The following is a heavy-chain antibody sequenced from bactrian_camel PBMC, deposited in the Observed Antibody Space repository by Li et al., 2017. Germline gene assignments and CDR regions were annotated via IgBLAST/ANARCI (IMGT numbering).Heavy chain of an antibody. V-gene: IGHV3S55*01. D-gene: IGHD2*01. Sequence: LVESGGGSVQAGGPLRLSCAASGYTYTSYCMDWYRQAPGHERELISTIRSDGVTAYAESVKGRFTISHDSDKNTLALQMSSLRVEDTGVYYCAAGCSGGECRCYFGQGTQVTVS. CDR2: IRSDGVT. CDR1: GYTYTSYC. J-gene: IGHJ4*01.